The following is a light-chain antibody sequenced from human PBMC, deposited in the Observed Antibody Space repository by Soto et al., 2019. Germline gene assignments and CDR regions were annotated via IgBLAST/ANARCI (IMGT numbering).Light chain of an antibody. CDR1: SSDVGGYNY. J-gene: IGLJ3*02. V-gene: IGLV2-14*03. CDR2: DVS. Sequence: QSALTQPASVSGSPGQSITISCTGTSSDVGGYNYVSWYQQHPGKAPKLMIYDVSDRPSGVSNRFSGSKSGNTASLTISGLQAEDEADYYCSSYRSRSWVFGGGTKLTDL. CDR3: SSYRSRSWV.